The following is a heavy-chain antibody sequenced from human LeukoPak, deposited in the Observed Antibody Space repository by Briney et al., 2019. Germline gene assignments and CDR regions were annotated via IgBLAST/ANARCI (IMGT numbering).Heavy chain of an antibody. CDR1: GLNFDESA. D-gene: IGHD2/OR15-2a*01. CDR3: AKESGKFLY. J-gene: IGHJ4*02. V-gene: IGHV3-43*02. Sequence: GGSLRLSCVASGLNFDESAMHWVRQAPGKGLEWVSLISADGGSTFSADSVKGRFSISRDNSKNSLYLQMNSLRSEDTAMYYCAKESGKFLYWGQRTLVAVSS. CDR2: ISADGGST.